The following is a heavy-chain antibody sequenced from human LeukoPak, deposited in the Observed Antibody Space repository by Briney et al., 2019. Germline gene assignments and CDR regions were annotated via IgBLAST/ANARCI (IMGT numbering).Heavy chain of an antibody. CDR3: ARIWDGYSGSDY. Sequence: GGSLRLSCAASGFIFTNYFMSWVRQAPGKGLEWVASIKHDGSEKYYVDSVRGRFTISRDNAKNSVYLQMNSLRAEDTAVYYCARIWDGYSGSDYWGQGTLVTVSS. J-gene: IGHJ4*02. D-gene: IGHD1-26*01. V-gene: IGHV3-7*01. CDR1: GFIFTNYF. CDR2: IKHDGSEK.